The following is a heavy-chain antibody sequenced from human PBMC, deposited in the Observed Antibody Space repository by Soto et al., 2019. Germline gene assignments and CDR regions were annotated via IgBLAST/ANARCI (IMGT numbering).Heavy chain of an antibody. V-gene: IGHV1-69*01. D-gene: IGHD5-12*01. J-gene: IGHJ4*02. CDR1: GGTFSSYA. CDR3: ARPKAGSGYDFSDFDY. Sequence: QVQLVQSGAEVKKPGSSVKVSCKASGGTFSSYAISWVRQAPGQGLEWMGGIIPIFGTANYAQKFQGRVTITADESTXXXXXXXXXXXXXXXXVYYCARPKAGSGYDFSDFDYWGQGTLVTVSS. CDR2: IIPIFGTA.